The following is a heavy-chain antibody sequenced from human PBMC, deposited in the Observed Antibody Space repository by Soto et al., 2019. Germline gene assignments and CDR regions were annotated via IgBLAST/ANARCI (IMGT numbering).Heavy chain of an antibody. CDR3: ARDSHDYIWGSYRNGMDV. D-gene: IGHD3-16*02. Sequence: QVQLVQSGAEVKKPGSSVKVSCKASGGTFSSYAISWVRQAPGQGLEWMGGIIPIFGTANYAQKFQGRVTITADESTTTAYMELSSVTFEDTAVYYCARDSHDYIWGSYRNGMDVWGQGTTVSVSS. CDR2: IIPIFGTA. V-gene: IGHV1-69*01. J-gene: IGHJ6*02. CDR1: GGTFSSYA.